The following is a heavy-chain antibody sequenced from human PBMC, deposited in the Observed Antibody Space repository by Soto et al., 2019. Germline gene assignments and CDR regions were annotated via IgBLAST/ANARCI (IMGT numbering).Heavy chain of an antibody. CDR1: GFTFSSYA. D-gene: IGHD1-26*01. CDR2: ISYDGSNK. J-gene: IGHJ4*02. CDR3: VPNSLGATTLGYYS. V-gene: IGHV3-30-3*01. Sequence: GGSLRLSCAASGFTFSSYAMHWVRQAPGKGLEWVAVISYDGSNKYYADSVKGRFTISRDNSKNTLYLQMNSLRAEDTAVYYCVPNSLGATTLGYYSWGQGTLVTVSS.